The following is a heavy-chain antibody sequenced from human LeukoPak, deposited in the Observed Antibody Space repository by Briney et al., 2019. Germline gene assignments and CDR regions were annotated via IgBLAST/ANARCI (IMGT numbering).Heavy chain of an antibody. CDR3: VRTEVSSGSEDY. CDR2: IYYSGST. D-gene: IGHD6-25*01. J-gene: IGHJ4*02. V-gene: IGHV4-30-4*08. Sequence: PSQTLSLTCTVSGGSIISSAYYWSWIRQPPEKGLEWIGYIYYSGSTYYNPSLKSRVTISLDTSKNQFSLKLSSVTAADTAVYYCVRTEVSSGSEDYWGQGTLVTVSS. CDR1: GGSIISSAYY.